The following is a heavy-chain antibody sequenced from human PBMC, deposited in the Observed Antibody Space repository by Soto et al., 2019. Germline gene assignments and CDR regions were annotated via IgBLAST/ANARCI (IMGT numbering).Heavy chain of an antibody. CDR3: ARHDTEYSGYGGDFDY. CDR2: IIPIFGTA. CDR1: GGTFSSYA. V-gene: IGHV1-69*06. D-gene: IGHD5-12*01. J-gene: IGHJ4*02. Sequence: ASVKVSCKASGGTFSSYAISWVRQAPGQGLEWMGGIIPIFGTANYAQKFQGRVTITADKSTSTAYMELSSLRSEDTAVYYCARHDTEYSGYGGDFDYWGQGTLVTVYS.